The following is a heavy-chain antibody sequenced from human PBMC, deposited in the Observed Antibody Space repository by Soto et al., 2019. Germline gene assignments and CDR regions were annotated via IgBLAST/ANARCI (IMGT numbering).Heavy chain of an antibody. CDR2: ISASGGAT. D-gene: IGHD1-26*01. CDR3: AKDVEGGSLVRGAFDY. CDR1: RFTFTSYA. Sequence: VELLESGGGLVQPGGSLRLSCVASRFTFTSYAMSWVRQAPGKGLEWVAAISASGGATIHADSVKGRLTISRDNSKNTLYLQMNSLRAEDTAVYYCAKDVEGGSLVRGAFDYWGQGTQVTVSS. J-gene: IGHJ4*02. V-gene: IGHV3-23*01.